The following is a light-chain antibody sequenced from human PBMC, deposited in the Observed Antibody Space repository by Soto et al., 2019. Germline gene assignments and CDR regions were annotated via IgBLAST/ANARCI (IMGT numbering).Light chain of an antibody. CDR3: QQYNNWPTWT. Sequence: EIVMTQSPATLSVSPGERATLSCRASQSVSSNLAWYQQKPGQAPWLLIYGASTRATGIPAMFSGSGSGTEFTLTISSLQSEDFAVYHFQQYNNWPTWTFGHGTKVAIK. CDR1: QSVSSN. V-gene: IGKV3-15*01. CDR2: GAS. J-gene: IGKJ1*01.